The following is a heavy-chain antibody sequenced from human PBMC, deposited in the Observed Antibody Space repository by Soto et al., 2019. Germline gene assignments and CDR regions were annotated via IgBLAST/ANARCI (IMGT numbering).Heavy chain of an antibody. CDR1: GGSISSYY. J-gene: IGHJ4*02. CDR2: IYYSGST. V-gene: IGHV4-59*08. CDR3: ARHWYCSGGSCYQGHFDD. Sequence: PSETLSLTCTVSGGSISSYYWSWIRQPPGKGLEWIGYIYYSGSTNYNPSLKSRVTISVDTSKNQSSLKLSSVTAADTAVYYCARHWYCSGGSCYQGHFDDWGQGTLVTVSS. D-gene: IGHD2-15*01.